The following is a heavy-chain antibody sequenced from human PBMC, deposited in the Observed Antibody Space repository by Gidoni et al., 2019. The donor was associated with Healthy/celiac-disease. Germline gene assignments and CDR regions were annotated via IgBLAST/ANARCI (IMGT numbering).Heavy chain of an antibody. D-gene: IGHD1-1*01. CDR2: IFSNDEK. V-gene: IGHV2-26*01. J-gene: IGHJ4*02. CDR3: ARTRMENYPYYFDY. CDR1: GFSLSNARMG. Sequence: QVTLKESGPVLVKPTETLTLTCTVSGFSLSNARMGVSWIRQPPGKALEWLAHIFSNDEKSYSTSLKNRLTSSKDTSKSQVVLTMTNMDPVDTATYYCARTRMENYPYYFDYWGQGTLVTVSS.